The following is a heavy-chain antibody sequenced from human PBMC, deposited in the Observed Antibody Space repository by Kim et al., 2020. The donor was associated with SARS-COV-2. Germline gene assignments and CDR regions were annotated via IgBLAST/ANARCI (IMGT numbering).Heavy chain of an antibody. CDR3: ARGYGDNLPIYYYGMDV. D-gene: IGHD4-17*01. V-gene: IGHV4-31*02. J-gene: IGHJ6*02. Sequence: PKCRVTISLDTSKNQFSLKLSSVTAADTAVYYCARGYGDNLPIYYYGMDVWGQGTTVTVSS.